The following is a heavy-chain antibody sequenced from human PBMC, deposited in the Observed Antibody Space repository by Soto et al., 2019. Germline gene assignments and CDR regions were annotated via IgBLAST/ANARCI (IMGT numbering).Heavy chain of an antibody. V-gene: IGHV3-30-3*01. CDR2: ISYDGSNK. J-gene: IGHJ4*02. CDR3: ARDLSSSWYGLAFRFDY. Sequence: GGSLRLSCAASGFTFSSYAMHWVRQAPGKGLEWVAVISYDGSNKYYADSVKGRFTISRDNSKNTLYLQMNSLRAEDTAVYYCARDLSSSWYGLAFRFDYWGQGTLVTVSS. CDR1: GFTFSSYA. D-gene: IGHD6-13*01.